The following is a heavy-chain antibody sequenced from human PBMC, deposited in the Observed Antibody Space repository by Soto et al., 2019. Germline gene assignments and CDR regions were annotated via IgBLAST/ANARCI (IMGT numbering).Heavy chain of an antibody. V-gene: IGHV4-30-4*01. D-gene: IGHD1-26*01. J-gene: IGHJ4*02. CDR3: ARVYSGSYYEFDY. CDR1: GGSISSGDYY. CDR2: IYYSGST. Sequence: SETLSLTCTVSGGSISSGDYYWSWIRQPPGKGLEWIGYIYYSGSTYYNPSLKSRVTISVDTSKNQFSLKLSSVTAADTAVYYCARVYSGSYYEFDYWDQGTLVTVSS.